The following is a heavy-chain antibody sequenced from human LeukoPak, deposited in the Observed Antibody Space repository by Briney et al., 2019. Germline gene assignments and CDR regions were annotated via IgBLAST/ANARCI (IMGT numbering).Heavy chain of an antibody. J-gene: IGHJ4*02. Sequence: SETLSLTCTVSGGSISSSSYYWGWIRQPPGKGLVWIGSIYYSGSTYYNPSLKSRVTISVDTSKNQFSLKLSSVTAADTAVYYCAKLIAVAAPFDYWGQGTLVTVSS. CDR1: GGSISSSSYY. CDR2: IYYSGST. D-gene: IGHD6-19*01. CDR3: AKLIAVAAPFDY. V-gene: IGHV4-39*01.